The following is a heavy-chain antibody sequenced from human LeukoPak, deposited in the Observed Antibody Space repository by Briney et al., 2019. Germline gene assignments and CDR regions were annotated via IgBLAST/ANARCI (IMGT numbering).Heavy chain of an antibody. J-gene: IGHJ5*02. V-gene: IGHV3-30*04. Sequence: GGSLRFSCAASGFTFSSYAMHWVRQAPGKGLEWVAVISYDGSNKYYADSVKGRFTISRDNSKSTLYLQMNSLRAEDTAVYYCARDSSGWNWFDPWGQGTLVTVSS. CDR2: ISYDGSNK. CDR3: ARDSSGWNWFDP. CDR1: GFTFSSYA. D-gene: IGHD6-19*01.